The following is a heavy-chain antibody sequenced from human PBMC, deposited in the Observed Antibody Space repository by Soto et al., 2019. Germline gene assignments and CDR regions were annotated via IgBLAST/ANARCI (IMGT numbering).Heavy chain of an antibody. CDR1: GGSISGSYYY. D-gene: IGHD1-20*01. J-gene: IGHJ4*02. CDR3: ASSQKGYNWNYFDH. Sequence: QLQLQESGPGLVKPSETLSLTCAVSGGSISGSYYYWGWLRQSPGRGPEWIGSVFYTGFTSYKPSLESRVSVSVDTSKNQFSLKVSAVTAADPAVYYCASSQKGYNWNYFDHWGQGALVTVAS. CDR2: VFYTGFT. V-gene: IGHV4-39*01.